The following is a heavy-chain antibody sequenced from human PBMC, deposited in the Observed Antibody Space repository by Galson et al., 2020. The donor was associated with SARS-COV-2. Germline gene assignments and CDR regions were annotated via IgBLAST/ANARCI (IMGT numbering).Heavy chain of an antibody. Sequence: GESLKISCAASGFTFSNYGMHWVRQAPGKGLEWVAVIWYDGTKKYYADSVRGRFTISRDNSRNTLYLQMDSLIGDDTGVYYCARQDGDYSFDYWGHGTLATVSS. CDR2: IWYDGTKK. CDR1: GFTFSNYG. CDR3: ARQDGDYSFDY. J-gene: IGHJ4*01. D-gene: IGHD4-17*01. V-gene: IGHV3-33*01.